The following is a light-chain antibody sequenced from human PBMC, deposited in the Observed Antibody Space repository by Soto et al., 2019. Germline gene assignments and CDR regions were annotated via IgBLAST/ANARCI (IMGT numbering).Light chain of an antibody. CDR3: SSYTRNNTLV. J-gene: IGLJ2*01. CDR2: DVS. CDR1: SSDVGRYNY. V-gene: IGLV2-14*03. Sequence: QSALTQPASVSGSPGQSITISCTGTSSDVGRYNYVFWHQQHPGKAPKLIIYDVSDRPSGVSHRFSGSKSCNTASLTITRLQAEYEADYYCSSYTRNNTLVLGGGTKLTVL.